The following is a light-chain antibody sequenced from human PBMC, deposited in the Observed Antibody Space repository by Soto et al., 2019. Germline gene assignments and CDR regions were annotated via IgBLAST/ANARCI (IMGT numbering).Light chain of an antibody. CDR2: EGS. J-gene: IGLJ2*01. CDR1: SSDVGSYNL. V-gene: IGLV2-23*03. Sequence: QSALTQPASVSGSPGQSITISCTGTSSDVGSYNLVSWYQQHPGKAPKLMIYEGSKRPSGVSNRFSGSKSGNTASLTISGLQAEDEADYYCCSYAGSSTLDLVFGGGTKLTVL. CDR3: CSYAGSSTLDLV.